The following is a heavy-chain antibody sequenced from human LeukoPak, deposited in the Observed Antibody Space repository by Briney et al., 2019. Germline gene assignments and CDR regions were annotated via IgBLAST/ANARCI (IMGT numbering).Heavy chain of an antibody. CDR1: GGSISSYY. V-gene: IGHV4-59*08. D-gene: IGHD4-11*01. CDR3: ATPSNYDAFDI. J-gene: IGHJ3*02. CDR2: IYYSGST. Sequence: PSETLSLTCTVSGGSISSYYWSWIRRPPGKGLEWIGYIYYSGSTNYNPSLKSRVTISVDTSKNQFSLKLSSVTAADTAVYYCATPSNYDAFDIWGQGTMVTVSS.